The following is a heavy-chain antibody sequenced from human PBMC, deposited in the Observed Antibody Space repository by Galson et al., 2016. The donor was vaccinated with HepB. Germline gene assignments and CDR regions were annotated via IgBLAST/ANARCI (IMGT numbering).Heavy chain of an antibody. J-gene: IGHJ4*02. V-gene: IGHV4-59*01. Sequence: SETLSLTCTVSGGSISSYYWSWIRQPPGKGLEWIGSIYYSGSTDYNPSLKSRVTISLDTSKKQFSLKLRSVTAADTAMYYCARDHGGYAFDYWGQGTLVTVSS. CDR3: ARDHGGYAFDY. CDR1: GGSISSYY. CDR2: IYYSGST. D-gene: IGHD5-12*01.